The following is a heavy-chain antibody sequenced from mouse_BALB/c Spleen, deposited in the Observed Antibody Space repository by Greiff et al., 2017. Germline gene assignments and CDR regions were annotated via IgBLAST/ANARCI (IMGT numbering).Heavy chain of an antibody. CDR3: TRGITTRGYFDV. CDR1: GYTFTSYW. CDR2: IYPSDSYT. Sequence: QVQLKQPGAELVRPGASVRLSCKASGYTFTSYWINWVKQRPGQGLEWIGNIYPSDSYTNYNQKFKDKATLTVDKSSSTAYMQLSSPTSEDSAVYYCTRGITTRGYFDVWGAGTTVTVSS. J-gene: IGHJ1*01. D-gene: IGHD2-4*01. V-gene: IGHV1-69*02.